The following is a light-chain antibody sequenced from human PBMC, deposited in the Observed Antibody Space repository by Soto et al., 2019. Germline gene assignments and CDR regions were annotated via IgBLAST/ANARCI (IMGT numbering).Light chain of an antibody. Sequence: QSALTQPASVSGSPGQSITISCTGTSSDVGGYNYVSWYKQHPGKAPKLMIYDVSNRPSGVSNRFSGSKSGNTASLTTAGLYAENEADYYCSSYTSSNTLLYVFATATKLPS. V-gene: IGLV2-14*01. CDR2: DVS. CDR1: SSDVGGYNY. CDR3: SSYTSSNTLLYV. J-gene: IGLJ1*01.